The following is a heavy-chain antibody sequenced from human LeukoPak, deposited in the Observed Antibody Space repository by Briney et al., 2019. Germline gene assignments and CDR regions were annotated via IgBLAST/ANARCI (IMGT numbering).Heavy chain of an antibody. D-gene: IGHD6-13*01. J-gene: IGHJ5*02. CDR1: GFTFDDYA. V-gene: IGHV3-9*01. CDR2: ISWNSGSI. CDR3: AKDHSSSWYLIGWFDP. Sequence: GGSLRLSCAASGFTFDDYAMHWVRQAPGKGLEWVSGISWNSGSIGYADSVKGRFTISRDNAKNSLYLQMNSLRAEDTALYYCAKDHSSSWYLIGWFDPWGRGTLVTVSS.